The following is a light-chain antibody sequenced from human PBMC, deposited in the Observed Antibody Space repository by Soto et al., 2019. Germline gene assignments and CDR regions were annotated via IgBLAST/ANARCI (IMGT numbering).Light chain of an antibody. Sequence: EVVMTQSPATLSVSPGERATLSCRASHSVTSNYLAWYQQKPGQAPRLLIYGVSSRATGVPDRFSGGGSGTDFTLTISRLEPEDFAVYYCQQYTDWPLTFGQGTKVDIK. CDR1: HSVTSNY. V-gene: IGKV3-20*01. CDR3: QQYTDWPLT. CDR2: GVS. J-gene: IGKJ1*01.